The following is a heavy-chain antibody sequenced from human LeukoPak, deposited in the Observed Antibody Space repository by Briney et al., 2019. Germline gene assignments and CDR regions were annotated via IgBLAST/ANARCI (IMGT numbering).Heavy chain of an antibody. CDR1: GFTFSSYW. V-gene: IGHV3-7*01. CDR2: IKQDGSEK. D-gene: IGHD3-16*02. CDR3: ARVGGRYSPLGY. Sequence: GGSLRVSCAASGFTFSSYWMSWVRQAPGKGLEWVANIKQDGSEKYYVDSVKGRFTISRDNAKNSLYLQMISLRAEDTAVYYCARVGGRYSPLGYWGQGTLVTVSS. J-gene: IGHJ4*02.